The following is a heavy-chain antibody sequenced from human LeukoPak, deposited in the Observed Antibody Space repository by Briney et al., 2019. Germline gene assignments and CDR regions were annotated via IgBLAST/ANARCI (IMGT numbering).Heavy chain of an antibody. CDR2: IIPLFGTA. J-gene: IGHJ6*03. Sequence: GASVKVSCKASGGTFSSYTIIWVRQAPGQGLEWMGGIIPLFGTANYAQKSQGRVTITADESTSTAYMELSSLRSEDTAMYYCARGYYDFWSGYYYYYYYMDVWGKGTTVTVSS. D-gene: IGHD3-3*01. CDR3: ARGYYDFWSGYYYYYYYMDV. V-gene: IGHV1-69*13. CDR1: GGTFSSYT.